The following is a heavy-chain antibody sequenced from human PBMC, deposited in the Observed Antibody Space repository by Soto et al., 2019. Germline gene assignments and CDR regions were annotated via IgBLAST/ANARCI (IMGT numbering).Heavy chain of an antibody. CDR2: ISGSGGST. CDR1: GFTFSSYA. Sequence: EVQLLESGGGLVQPGGSLRLSCAASGFTFSSYAMSWVRQAPGKGLEWVSAISGSGGSTYYADSVKGRFTISRDNSKNTLYLQMNSLRAEDTAVYYCGSSRVQGSYYYYYMDVWGKGTTVTVSS. J-gene: IGHJ6*03. V-gene: IGHV3-23*01. CDR3: GSSRVQGSYYYYYMDV.